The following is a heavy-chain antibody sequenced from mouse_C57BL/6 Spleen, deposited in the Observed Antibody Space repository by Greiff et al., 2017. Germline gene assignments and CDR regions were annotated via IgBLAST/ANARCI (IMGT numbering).Heavy chain of an antibody. Sequence: QVQLQQSGAELARPGASVKLSCKASGYTFTSYGISWVKQRTGQGLEWIGEIYPRSGNTYYNEKFKGKATLTADKSSSTAYMELRSLTSEDSAVYFCARSITTVVATRNFDYWGQGTTLTVSS. D-gene: IGHD1-1*01. V-gene: IGHV1-81*01. CDR2: IYPRSGNT. CDR3: ARSITTVVATRNFDY. CDR1: GYTFTSYG. J-gene: IGHJ2*01.